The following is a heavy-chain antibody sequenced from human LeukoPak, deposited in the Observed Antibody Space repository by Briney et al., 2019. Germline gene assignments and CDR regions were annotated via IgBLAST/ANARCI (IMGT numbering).Heavy chain of an antibody. CDR2: IKQDGSEK. CDR1: GFTFSSYW. D-gene: IGHD6-13*01. V-gene: IGHV3-7*05. CDR3: SLEGSSWYRYFQH. Sequence: GGSLRLSCAASGFTFSSYWMSWVRQAPGKGLEWVTNIKQDGSEKYYVDSVKGRFTISRDNAKNSLYLQMNSLRAEDTAVYYSSLEGSSWYRYFQHWGQGTLVTVSS. J-gene: IGHJ1*01.